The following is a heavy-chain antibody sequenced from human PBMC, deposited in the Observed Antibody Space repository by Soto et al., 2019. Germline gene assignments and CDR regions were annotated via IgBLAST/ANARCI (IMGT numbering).Heavy chain of an antibody. D-gene: IGHD2-2*01. CDR2: IKQDGSEK. Sequence: PGGSLRLSCAASGFTFSSYWMSWVRQAPGKGLEWVANIKQDGSEKYYVDSVKGRFTISRDNAKNSLYLQMNSLRAEDTAVYYCARDCSSNSCQEQYYYYYGMDVWGQGTTVTVSS. J-gene: IGHJ6*02. CDR1: GFTFSSYW. CDR3: ARDCSSNSCQEQYYYYYGMDV. V-gene: IGHV3-7*03.